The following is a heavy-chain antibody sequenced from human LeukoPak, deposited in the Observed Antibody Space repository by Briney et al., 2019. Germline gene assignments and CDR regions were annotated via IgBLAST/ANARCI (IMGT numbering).Heavy chain of an antibody. CDR3: ARVVGSSGILDY. CDR1: GGSISSYY. V-gene: IGHV4-59*01. CDR2: IYYSGST. J-gene: IGHJ4*02. Sequence: SETLSLTCTVSGGSISSYYWSWIRQPPGKGLEWIGYIYYSGSTNYNPSLKSRVTISVDTSKNQFSLKLSSVTAADTAVYYCARVVGSSGILDYWGQGTLVTVSS. D-gene: IGHD6-19*01.